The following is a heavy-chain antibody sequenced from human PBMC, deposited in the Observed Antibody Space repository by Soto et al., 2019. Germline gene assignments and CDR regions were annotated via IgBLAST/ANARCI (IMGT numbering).Heavy chain of an antibody. D-gene: IGHD3-10*02. Sequence: PGESLKLSCKGSGYSFTSYWIGWVRQMPGKGLELMGIIYPGDSDTRYSPSFQGQVTISADKSISTAYLQWSSLKASDTAMYYCAGGGVRGVITRTRDYYGMDVWGQGTTVTSP. V-gene: IGHV5-51*01. CDR3: AGGGVRGVITRTRDYYGMDV. CDR1: GYSFTSYW. J-gene: IGHJ6*02. CDR2: IYPGDSDT.